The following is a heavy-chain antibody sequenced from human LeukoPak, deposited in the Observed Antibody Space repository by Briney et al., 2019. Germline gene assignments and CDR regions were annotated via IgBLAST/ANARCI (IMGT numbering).Heavy chain of an antibody. CDR3: ARGGRWQWLVLFDY. D-gene: IGHD6-19*01. V-gene: IGHV4-59*12. J-gene: IGHJ4*02. CDR2: IYYSGST. Sequence: PSETLSLTCTVSGGSISSYYWSWIRQPPGKGLEWIGYIYYSGSTNYNPSLKSRVTISVDTSKNQFSLKLSSVTAADTAVYYCARGGRWQWLVLFDYWGQGTLVTVSS. CDR1: GGSISSYY.